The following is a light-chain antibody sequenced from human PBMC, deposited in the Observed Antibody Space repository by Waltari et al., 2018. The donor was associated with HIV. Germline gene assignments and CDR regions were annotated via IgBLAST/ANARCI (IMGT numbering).Light chain of an antibody. Sequence: EIVLTQSPATLSLSPGERATLSCRASQIVSGDYLARYQQKPGQAPRLLIYGTSTRATDVPERFSGSRSGTLFTLPLNRLEPEDFAMYYCQQYGSSPCTFGRGTNLDIK. J-gene: IGKJ2*02. CDR3: QQYGSSPCT. CDR1: QIVSGDY. CDR2: GTS. V-gene: IGKV3-20*01.